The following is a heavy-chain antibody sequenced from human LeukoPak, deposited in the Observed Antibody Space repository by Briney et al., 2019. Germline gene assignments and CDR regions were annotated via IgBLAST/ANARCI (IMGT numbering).Heavy chain of an antibody. Sequence: GGSLTLSCAPSGFTFDEYATHWVRHAPGKGLEWLSGISWNSGSIGYADSVEGRFTLSRDSAKNSLYLQINSLRAEDTALYYCAKAPIVGATKSLGYYFDYWGQGTLVTVSS. CDR3: AKAPIVGATKSLGYYFDY. V-gene: IGHV3-9*01. CDR2: ISWNSGSI. D-gene: IGHD1-26*01. CDR1: GFTFDEYA. J-gene: IGHJ4*02.